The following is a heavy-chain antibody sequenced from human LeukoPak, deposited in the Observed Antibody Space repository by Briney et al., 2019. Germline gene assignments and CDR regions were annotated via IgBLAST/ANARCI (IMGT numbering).Heavy chain of an antibody. Sequence: GSLRLSCAASGFTFSSYAMSRVRQAPGKGLEWVSAISGSGGSTYYADSVKGRFTISRDNSKNTLYLQMNSLRAEDAAVYYCAKDRSGYSYGLDYWGQGTLVTVSS. CDR2: ISGSGGST. D-gene: IGHD5-18*01. CDR1: GFTFSSYA. J-gene: IGHJ4*02. CDR3: AKDRSGYSYGLDY. V-gene: IGHV3-23*01.